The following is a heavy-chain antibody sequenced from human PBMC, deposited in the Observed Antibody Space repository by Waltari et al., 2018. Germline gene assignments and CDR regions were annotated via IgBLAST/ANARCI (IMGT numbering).Heavy chain of an antibody. Sequence: QVQLVQSGAEVKKPGASVKVSCKASGYTFTSYDINWVRQATGQGLEWMGWINPSSGNTDYSQKFHGRVTITRNTAISTAYMELSSLRSEDTAVYYCARGGFYGDYDNWFDPWGQGTLVTVSS. D-gene: IGHD4-17*01. CDR3: ARGGFYGDYDNWFDP. CDR2: INPSSGNT. CDR1: GYTFTSYD. V-gene: IGHV1-8*03. J-gene: IGHJ5*02.